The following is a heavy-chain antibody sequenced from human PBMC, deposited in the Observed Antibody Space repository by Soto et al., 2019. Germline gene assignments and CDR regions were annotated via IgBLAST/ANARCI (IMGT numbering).Heavy chain of an antibody. CDR3: AKEESRFGFFDY. CDR1: GFTFSSYG. D-gene: IGHD3-10*01. V-gene: IGHV3-30*18. CDR2: ISYDGSNK. J-gene: IGHJ4*01. Sequence: QVQLVESGGGVVQPGRSLRLSCAASGFTFSSYGMHWVRQAPGKGLEWVAVISYDGSNKYYADSVKGRFTISRDNSKNTLYLQMNSLRAEDTAVYYFAKEESRFGFFDYWGHGTLVTVSS.